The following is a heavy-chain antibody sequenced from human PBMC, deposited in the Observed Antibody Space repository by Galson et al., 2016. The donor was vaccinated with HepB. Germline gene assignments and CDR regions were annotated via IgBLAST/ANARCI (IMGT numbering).Heavy chain of an antibody. Sequence: CAISGDSVSGKSVAWNWIKQSPSRGLEWLGRTYHRSKWYFDYAGSVKSRITINPDTSKNHFSLQLNSVIPEDTAVYYCARESSMPTPATSCMDVWGQGTTVIVSS. J-gene: IGHJ6*02. CDR1: GDSVSGKSVA. CDR2: TYHRSKWYF. V-gene: IGHV6-1*01. D-gene: IGHD2-2*01. CDR3: ARESSMPTPATSCMDV.